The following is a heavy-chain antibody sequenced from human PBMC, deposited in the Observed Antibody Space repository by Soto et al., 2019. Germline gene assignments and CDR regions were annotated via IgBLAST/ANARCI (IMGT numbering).Heavy chain of an antibody. J-gene: IGHJ4*02. CDR2: ISYDGSKK. D-gene: IGHD6-19*01. CDR1: GFTFSIYG. CDR3: AKSFLGHARDASGWYPFDY. V-gene: IGHV3-30*18. Sequence: GGSLILSFAASGFTFSIYGMHWVRQAPGKGLERVAVISYDGSKKYYADSMKGRFTISRDNSGNTLHLQLNNLRAEDTAVYFCAKSFLGHARDASGWYPFDYWGQGAPVTVSS.